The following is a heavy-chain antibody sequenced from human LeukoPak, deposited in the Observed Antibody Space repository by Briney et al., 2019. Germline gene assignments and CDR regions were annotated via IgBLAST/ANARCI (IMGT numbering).Heavy chain of an antibody. J-gene: IGHJ6*03. CDR3: APLGGELPPARYFFYMDV. CDR1: GFTFSSYA. D-gene: IGHD3-9*01. Sequence: PGGSLRLSCAASGFTFSSYAMSWVRQAPGKGLEWVSAISGSGGSTYYADSVKGRFTISRDNSKNTLYLQMNSLRAEDTAVYYCAPLGGELPPARYFFYMDVWGKGTTVTVSS. CDR2: ISGSGGST. V-gene: IGHV3-23*01.